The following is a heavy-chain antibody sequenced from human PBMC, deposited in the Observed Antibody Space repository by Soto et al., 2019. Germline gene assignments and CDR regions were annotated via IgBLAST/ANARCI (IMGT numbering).Heavy chain of an antibody. Sequence: ASVKVSCKASGYTFTSYGISWVRQAPGQGLEWMGWISAYNGNTNYAQKLQGRVTMTTDTSTSTAYMELRSLRSDDTAVYYCARVVGGYSSSSVDNYYYGMDAWAKGPRSPSP. J-gene: IGHJ6*02. CDR3: ARVVGGYSSSSVDNYYYGMDA. CDR1: GYTFTSYG. D-gene: IGHD6-6*01. V-gene: IGHV1-18*01. CDR2: ISAYNGNT.